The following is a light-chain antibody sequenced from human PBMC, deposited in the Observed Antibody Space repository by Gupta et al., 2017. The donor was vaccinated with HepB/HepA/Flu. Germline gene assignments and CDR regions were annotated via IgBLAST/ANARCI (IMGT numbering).Light chain of an antibody. CDR1: RSNIGARYD. V-gene: IGLV1-40*01. CDR3: QSYDSSLSGLV. CDR2: GNN. J-gene: IGLJ2*01. Sequence: QSVLTQPPSVSGAPGQRVSISCTGSRSNIGARYDVHWYQQLPGTAPQLLIYGNNNRPSGVPDRYSGSESGTSASLAITGLLAEDEADYYCQSYDSSLSGLVFGGGTKLTVL.